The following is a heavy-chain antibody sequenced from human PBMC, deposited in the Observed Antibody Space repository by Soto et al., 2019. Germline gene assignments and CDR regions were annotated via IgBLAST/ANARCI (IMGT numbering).Heavy chain of an antibody. CDR2: IDPSDSYT. Sequence: EVQLVQSGAEVKKPGESLRISCKGSGYSFTSYWISWVRQMPGKGLEWMGKIDPSDSYTNYSPSFQGHVTISADKSISTAYLQWSSPKASDIAPYYSARHRGRQFDYWGQGTLVTVSS. J-gene: IGHJ4*02. CDR3: ARHRGRQFDY. V-gene: IGHV5-10-1*03. CDR1: GYSFTSYW. D-gene: IGHD3-10*01.